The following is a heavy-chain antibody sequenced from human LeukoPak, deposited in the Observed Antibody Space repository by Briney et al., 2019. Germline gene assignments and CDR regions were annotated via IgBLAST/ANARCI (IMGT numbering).Heavy chain of an antibody. CDR1: GFTFSSHA. J-gene: IGHJ4*02. Sequence: GGSLRLSCVVSGFTFSSHAMSWVRQAPGKGLEWVSGISGSGDKKYDADSVKGRFSISRDNAKNSLYLQMNSLRAEDTAVYYCARAYYYDSSGYHDYWGQVTLVTVSS. D-gene: IGHD3-22*01. CDR2: ISGSGDKK. CDR3: ARAYYYDSSGYHDY. V-gene: IGHV3-23*01.